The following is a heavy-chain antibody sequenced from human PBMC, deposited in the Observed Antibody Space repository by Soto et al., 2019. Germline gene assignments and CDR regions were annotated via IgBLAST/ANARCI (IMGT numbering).Heavy chain of an antibody. D-gene: IGHD3-9*01. J-gene: IGHJ6*02. CDR2: ISSSSSYI. CDR3: ARDSYDDILTGYYAQTYGMDV. Sequence: GGSLRLSCAASGFTFSSYSMNWVRQAPGKGLEWVSSISSSSSYIYYADSVKGRFTISRDNAKNSLYLQMNSLRAEDTAVYYCARDSYDDILTGYYAQTYGMDVWGQGTTVTVSS. V-gene: IGHV3-21*01. CDR1: GFTFSSYS.